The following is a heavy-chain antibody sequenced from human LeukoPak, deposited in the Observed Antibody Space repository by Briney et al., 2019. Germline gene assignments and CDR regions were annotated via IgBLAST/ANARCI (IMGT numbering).Heavy chain of an antibody. Sequence: PSETLSLTCTVSGGSISSYYWSWIRQPPGKGLEWIGYISYSGSTNYNPYFKSRVTISVDTSRNQFSLELSSVTAADTAVYYCARGRLGGSGSYYTVLDYWGQGTLVTVSS. V-gene: IGHV4-59*01. CDR3: ARGRLGGSGSYYTVLDY. CDR1: GGSISSYY. J-gene: IGHJ4*02. D-gene: IGHD3-10*01. CDR2: ISYSGST.